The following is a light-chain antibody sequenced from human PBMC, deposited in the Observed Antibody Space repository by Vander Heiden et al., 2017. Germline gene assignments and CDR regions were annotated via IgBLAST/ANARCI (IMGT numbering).Light chain of an antibody. CDR3: QQRYSTLALT. CDR1: HFISHY. Sequence: IQITQSPSSLSASLRHRVPITCRPSHFISHYLNWYQQRPGRAPKLLIHAISTLQNGVPSRFSGSGAGTDFTLTISSLQPEDSATYYCQQRYSTLALTFGGGTKVEIK. J-gene: IGKJ4*01. CDR2: AIS. V-gene: IGKV1-39*01.